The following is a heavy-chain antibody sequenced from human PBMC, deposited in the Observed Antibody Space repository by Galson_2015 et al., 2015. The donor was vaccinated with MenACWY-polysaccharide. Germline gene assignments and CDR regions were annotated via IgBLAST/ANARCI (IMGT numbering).Heavy chain of an antibody. V-gene: IGHV1-18*01. Sequence: SVKVSCKASGYTFISFGITWVRQAPGQGLEWMRWINTYNGDTNSADKIQGGVTKTTDTSTNTASMELRNLRSDDTAVYFCARGPPGYAGSWHPLQYWGQGTLVTVSA. CDR1: GYTFISFG. CDR2: INTYNGDT. CDR3: ARGPPGYAGSWHPLQY. D-gene: IGHD2-15*01. J-gene: IGHJ4*02.